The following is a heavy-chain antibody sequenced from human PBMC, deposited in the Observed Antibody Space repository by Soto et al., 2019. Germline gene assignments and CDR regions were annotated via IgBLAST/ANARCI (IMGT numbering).Heavy chain of an antibody. J-gene: IGHJ6*02. Sequence: ASVKVSCKASGYTFTGYYMHWVRQAPGQGLEWIGWINPNSGGTNYAQKFQGWVTMTRDTSISTAYMELSRLRSDDTAVYYCARGDLAAAGPNYYYYGMDVWGQGTTVTVSS. CDR2: INPNSGGT. CDR3: ARGDLAAAGPNYYYYGMDV. V-gene: IGHV1-2*04. D-gene: IGHD6-13*01. CDR1: GYTFTGYY.